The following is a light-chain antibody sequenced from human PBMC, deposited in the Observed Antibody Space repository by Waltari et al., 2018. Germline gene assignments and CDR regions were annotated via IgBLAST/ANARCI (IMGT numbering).Light chain of an antibody. V-gene: IGLV2-14*01. Sequence: QSALTQPASVSGSPAQSITISCTGTSRDVGGYNYVSWHQQHPGKAPKLMIYDVSKRPSGVSNRFSGSKSGNTASLTISGLQAEDEADYYCSSYTSSSTLEVFGTGTKVTVL. CDR1: SRDVGGYNY. CDR2: DVS. CDR3: SSYTSSSTLEV. J-gene: IGLJ1*01.